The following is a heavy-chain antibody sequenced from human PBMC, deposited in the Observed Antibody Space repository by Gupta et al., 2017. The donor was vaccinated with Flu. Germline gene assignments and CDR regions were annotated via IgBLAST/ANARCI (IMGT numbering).Heavy chain of an antibody. V-gene: IGHV3-72*01. J-gene: IGHJ4*02. CDR3: ARVNYDILTGYPLFDY. CDR2: TRNKANSYTT. Sequence: EVQLVESGGGLVQPGGSLRLSCAASGFPFCDHSMDWVRQDPGTGLAWVGRTRNKANSYTTEYAASVKGRVTISRDDSKNSLYLQMNSLKTEDTAVYYCARVNYDILTGYPLFDYWGQGTLVTVSS. D-gene: IGHD3-9*01. CDR1: GFPFCDHS.